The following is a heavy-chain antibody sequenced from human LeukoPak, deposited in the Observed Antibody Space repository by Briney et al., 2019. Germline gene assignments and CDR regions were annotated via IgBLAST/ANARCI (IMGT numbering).Heavy chain of an antibody. J-gene: IGHJ4*02. V-gene: IGHV3-66*01. Sequence: GGSLRLSCAASGFIVSSRHMSWVRQAPGKGLEWVSVLYSGGSTYYADSVKGRFTISRDNSKNTLYLQMNSLRAEDTAVYYCARDGSYSYDIWGQGTLVTVSS. D-gene: IGHD5-18*01. CDR2: LYSGGST. CDR1: GFIVSSRH. CDR3: ARDGSYSYDI.